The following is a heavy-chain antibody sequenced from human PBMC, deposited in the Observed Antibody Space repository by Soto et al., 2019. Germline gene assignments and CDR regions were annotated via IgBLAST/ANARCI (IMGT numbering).Heavy chain of an antibody. J-gene: IGHJ4*02. V-gene: IGHV6-1*01. D-gene: IGHD6-13*01. Sequence: RACAPSGDNVSSNSAAWNWISKSPSRGLEWLGRTYYRSKWYNDYAVSVKSRITINADASKNQFSLQPHSVTPEDTAVNYCARNRRGYSSGWCFDYCAEPTLVTFSS. CDR3: ARNRRGYSSGWCFDY. CDR1: GDNVSSNSAA. CDR2: TYYRSKWYN.